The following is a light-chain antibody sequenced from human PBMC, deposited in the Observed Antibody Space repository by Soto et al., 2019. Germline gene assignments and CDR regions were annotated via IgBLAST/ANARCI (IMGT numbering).Light chain of an antibody. V-gene: IGKV1-12*01. CDR1: RGIGDR. CDR3: VAISGSPRT. CDR2: TAS. J-gene: IGKJ1*01. Sequence: DIQMTQSPSSLSAVVGDRVTITCRASRGIGDRFAWFQQKPGKATQFLIQTASNLQSGVPSRFRGSGSGKEFILSINSLQRGDTATYYCVAISGSPRTLGQENK.